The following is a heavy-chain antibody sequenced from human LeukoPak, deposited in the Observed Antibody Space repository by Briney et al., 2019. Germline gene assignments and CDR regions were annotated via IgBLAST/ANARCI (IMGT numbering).Heavy chain of an antibody. V-gene: IGHV1-69*13. J-gene: IGHJ4*02. CDR2: IIPIFGTA. D-gene: IGHD6-13*01. Sequence: SVKVSCKASGGTFSSYAISWVRQAPGQGLEWMGGIIPIFGTANYAQEFQGRVTITADESTSTAYMELSSLRSEDTAVYYCARVRIAAAGPTIPGYYFDYWGQGTLVTVSS. CDR1: GGTFSSYA. CDR3: ARVRIAAAGPTIPGYYFDY.